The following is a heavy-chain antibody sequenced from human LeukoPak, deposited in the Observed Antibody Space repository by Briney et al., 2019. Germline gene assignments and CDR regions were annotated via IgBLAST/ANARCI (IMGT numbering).Heavy chain of an antibody. CDR1: GGSVSSYY. V-gene: IGHV4-59*08. J-gene: IGHJ4*02. CDR3: ARHFAYSSSSYFDY. D-gene: IGHD6-6*01. Sequence: PSETLSLTCSVSGGSVSSYYWSWIRQPPGKGLEWIGYVYYTGSTNYNPSLKSRVTMFEDKSKNQFSLRLYSVTVADTAVYYCARHFAYSSSSYFDYWGQGSLVTVSS. CDR2: VYYTGST.